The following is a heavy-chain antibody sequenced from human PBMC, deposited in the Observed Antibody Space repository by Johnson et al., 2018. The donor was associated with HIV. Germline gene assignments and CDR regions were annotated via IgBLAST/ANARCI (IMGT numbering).Heavy chain of an antibody. Sequence: VQLVESGGGLVQPGGSLRLSCAASGFTFSSYAMSWVRQAPGKGLEWVGRIKSKTDGGTTDYAAPVKGRFTISRADSKNTLYLQMNSLKTEDTAVYYCAKSGEHESQIHAFDIWGQGTMVTVSS. CDR3: AKSGEHESQIHAFDI. V-gene: IGHV3-15*01. CDR2: IKSKTDGGTT. D-gene: IGHD1/OR15-1a*01. CDR1: GFTFSSYA. J-gene: IGHJ3*02.